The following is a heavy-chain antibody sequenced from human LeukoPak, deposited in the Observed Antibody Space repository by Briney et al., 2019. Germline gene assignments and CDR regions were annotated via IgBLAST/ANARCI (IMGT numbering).Heavy chain of an antibody. V-gene: IGHV3-23*01. CDR1: GVTFSSYA. CDR2: ISGSGGST. J-gene: IGHJ3*02. Sequence: GGSLRLSCAASGVTFSSYAMSWVRQAPGKGLEWVSAISGSGGSTYYADSVKGRFTISRDNSKNTLYLQMNSLRAEDTAVYYCANPDIVVVPAAQNYAFDIWGQGTMVTVSS. CDR3: ANPDIVVVPAAQNYAFDI. D-gene: IGHD2-2*01.